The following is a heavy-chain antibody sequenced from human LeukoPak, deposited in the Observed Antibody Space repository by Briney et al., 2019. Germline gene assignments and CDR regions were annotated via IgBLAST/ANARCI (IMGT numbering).Heavy chain of an antibody. V-gene: IGHV1-2*02. J-gene: IGHJ4*02. D-gene: IGHD1-26*01. CDR1: GYSFKDFY. Sequence: ASVKVSCKASGYSFKDFYMHWVRQAPGQGLEWMGWINPHSGGTDHAQKFQGRVTMTRDTSISTAYMELSRLRSDDTAVYYCARDMDSGPDFFDYWGLGTLVTVSS. CDR3: ARDMDSGPDFFDY. CDR2: INPHSGGT.